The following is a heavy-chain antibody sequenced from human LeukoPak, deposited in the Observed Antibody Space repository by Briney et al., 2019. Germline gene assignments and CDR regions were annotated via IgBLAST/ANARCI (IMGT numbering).Heavy chain of an antibody. CDR3: ARVGYCSGGSCYSVGMYV. D-gene: IGHD2-15*01. J-gene: IGHJ6*04. V-gene: IGHV1-18*04. CDR1: GYTFTSYG. Sequence: ASVKVSCKASGYTFTSYGISWVRQAPGQGLEWMGWISAYNGNTNYAQKLQGRVTMTTDTSTSTAYMELRSLRSDDTAVYYCARVGYCSGGSCYSVGMYVWGKGTTVTVSS. CDR2: ISAYNGNT.